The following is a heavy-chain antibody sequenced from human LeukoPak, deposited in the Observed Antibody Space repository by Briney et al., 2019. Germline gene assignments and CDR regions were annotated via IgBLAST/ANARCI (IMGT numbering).Heavy chain of an antibody. CDR1: GFTFSSYA. J-gene: IGHJ5*02. V-gene: IGHV3-23*01. D-gene: IGHD5-18*01. Sequence: GGSLRLSCAASGFTFSSYAMSWVRQAPGKGLEWVSAISGSGGSTYYADSVKGRFTISRDNSKNTLYLQMNSLRAEDTAVYYCAKAFNQEVDTAMAGAPDWFDPWGQGTLVTVSS. CDR2: ISGSGGST. CDR3: AKAFNQEVDTAMAGAPDWFDP.